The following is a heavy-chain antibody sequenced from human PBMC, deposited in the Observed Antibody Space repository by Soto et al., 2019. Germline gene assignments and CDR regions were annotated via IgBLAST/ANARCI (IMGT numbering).Heavy chain of an antibody. CDR3: AKDLGSGATKSDYYGMDV. Sequence: SLRLSCAASGFTFSSYGMHWVRQAPGKGLEWVAVISYDGSNKYYADSVKGRFTISRDNSKNTLYLQMNSLRAEDTAVYYCAKDLGSGATKSDYYGMDVWGQGTTVTVSS. CDR2: ISYDGSNK. J-gene: IGHJ6*02. V-gene: IGHV3-30*18. CDR1: GFTFSSYG. D-gene: IGHD3-10*01.